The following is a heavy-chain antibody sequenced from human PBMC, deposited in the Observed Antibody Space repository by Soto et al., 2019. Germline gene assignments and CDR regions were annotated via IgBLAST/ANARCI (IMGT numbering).Heavy chain of an antibody. CDR3: ATDLYYYETTGFYFFLPLDY. D-gene: IGHD3-22*01. Sequence: SETLSLTCAVSGGSISSTTYYWGWIRQPPWKGLEWIGTISYSGATYYNPSLKSRVTISVDTSNNQLFLKLTSVTAADTAVYYCATDLYYYETTGFYFFLPLDYWGQGALVTVSS. CDR2: ISYSGAT. J-gene: IGHJ4*02. CDR1: GGSISSTTYY. V-gene: IGHV4-39*01.